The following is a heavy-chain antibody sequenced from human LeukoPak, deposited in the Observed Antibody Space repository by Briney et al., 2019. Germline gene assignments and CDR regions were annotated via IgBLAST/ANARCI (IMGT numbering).Heavy chain of an antibody. CDR2: IYYSGAT. CDR1: GGSISGSY. CDR3: ARYDSSSAGFDF. V-gene: IGHV4-59*01. Sequence: SETLSLTCTVSGGSISGSYWSWIRQPPGKGLEWVGYIYYSGATYYSPSLKSRITTSVDTSQSQFSLKMNSVTAADTAVYFCARYDSSSAGFDFWGQGTLVTVSS. J-gene: IGHJ4*02. D-gene: IGHD2-2*01.